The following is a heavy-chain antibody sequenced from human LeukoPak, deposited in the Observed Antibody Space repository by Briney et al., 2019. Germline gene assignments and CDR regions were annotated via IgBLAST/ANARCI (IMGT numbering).Heavy chain of an antibody. J-gene: IGHJ3*02. Sequence: GASVKVSCKASGYTFTGYYMHWVRQAPGQGLEWMGWINPNSGGTNYAQKFQGRVTMTRDTSISTAYMELSRLRSNDTAVYYCAGCILTGYYDNLNDAFDIWGQGTMVTVSS. CDR1: GYTFTGYY. D-gene: IGHD3-9*01. CDR3: AGCILTGYYDNLNDAFDI. V-gene: IGHV1-2*02. CDR2: INPNSGGT.